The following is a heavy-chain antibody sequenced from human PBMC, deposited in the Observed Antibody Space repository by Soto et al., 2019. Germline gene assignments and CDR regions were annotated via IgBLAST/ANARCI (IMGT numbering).Heavy chain of an antibody. CDR1: GGSISSGGYS. V-gene: IGHV4-30-2*01. J-gene: IGHJ4*02. CDR3: ARALTTVTTLDY. D-gene: IGHD4-17*01. CDR2: IYHSGST. Sequence: QLQLQESGSGLVKPSQTLSLTCAVSGGSISSGGYSWSWIRQPPGKGLEWIGYIYHSGSTYYNPSPKTRLTISLDRFKNHFSLKLCSVTASDTAVYYWARALTTVTTLDYWGQGTLVTVSS.